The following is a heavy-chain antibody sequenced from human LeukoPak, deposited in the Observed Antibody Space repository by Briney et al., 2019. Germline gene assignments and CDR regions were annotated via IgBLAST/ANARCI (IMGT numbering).Heavy chain of an antibody. Sequence: SETLSLTRTVSGGSISLYYWSWVRHSPGKGLECGAYIFYSGSSNYNPSLKSRVTISVDTSKNQFSLKLRSVTAADTAVYDCARHYGSGTFPFDYWGQGTLVTVSS. CDR1: GGSISLYY. CDR2: IFYSGSS. V-gene: IGHV4-59*01. D-gene: IGHD3-10*01. J-gene: IGHJ4*02. CDR3: ARHYGSGTFPFDY.